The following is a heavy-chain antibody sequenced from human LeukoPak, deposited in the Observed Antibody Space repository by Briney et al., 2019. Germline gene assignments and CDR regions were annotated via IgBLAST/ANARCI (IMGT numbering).Heavy chain of an antibody. V-gene: IGHV3-23*01. CDR3: AGIGRYFDWLLNS. Sequence: GGSLRLSCAASGFTFSSYAMSWVRQAPGKGLEWVSAISGSGGSTYYADSVKGRFTISRDNAKNSLYLQMNSLRAEDTAVYYCAGIGRYFDWLLNSWGQGTLVTVSS. CDR1: GFTFSSYA. D-gene: IGHD3-9*01. CDR2: ISGSGGST. J-gene: IGHJ4*02.